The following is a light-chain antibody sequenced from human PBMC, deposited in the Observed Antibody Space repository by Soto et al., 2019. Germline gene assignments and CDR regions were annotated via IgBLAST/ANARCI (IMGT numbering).Light chain of an antibody. V-gene: IGLV2-23*02. CDR2: EVS. CDR3: CSYAGSSTFVYV. Sequence: TPPASVFGFPGPPIPLSCPGNSSEIGSYKLVFWSPQHPGKGPKLMIYEVSKRPSGVSNRFSGSKSGNSASLTISGLQAEDEADYYCCSYAGSSTFVYVFGTGTKVTVL. CDR1: SSEIGSYKL. J-gene: IGLJ1*01.